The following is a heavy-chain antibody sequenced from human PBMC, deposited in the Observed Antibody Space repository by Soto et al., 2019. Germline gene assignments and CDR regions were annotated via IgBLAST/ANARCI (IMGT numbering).Heavy chain of an antibody. J-gene: IGHJ6*02. Sequence: SETLSLTCAVYGGSFSGYYWSWIRQPPGKGLEWIGEINHSGSTNYNPSLKSRVTISVDTSKNQFSLKLSSVTAADTAVYYCARGLSLHKYYYYYGMDVWGQGTTVTVSS. CDR1: GGSFSGYY. CDR2: INHSGST. V-gene: IGHV4-34*01. CDR3: ARGLSLHKYYYYYGMDV.